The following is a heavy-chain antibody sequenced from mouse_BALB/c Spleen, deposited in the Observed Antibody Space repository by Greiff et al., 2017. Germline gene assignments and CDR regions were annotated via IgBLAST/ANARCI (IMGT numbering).Heavy chain of an antibody. D-gene: IGHD2-1*01. Sequence: VQLQQSGAELARPGASVTMSCKASGYTFTSYTMHWVQQRPGQGLEWIGYITPSSGYTNYNQKFKYKATLTADKSSSTAYMQLSSLTSEDSAVYYCAWVYYGNYGAMDYWGQGTSVTVSS. V-gene: IGHV1-4*01. CDR3: AWVYYGNYGAMDY. J-gene: IGHJ4*01. CDR1: GYTFTSYT. CDR2: ITPSSGYT.